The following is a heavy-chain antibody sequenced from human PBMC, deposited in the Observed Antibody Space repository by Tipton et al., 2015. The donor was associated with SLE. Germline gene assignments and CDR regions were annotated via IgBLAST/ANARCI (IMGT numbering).Heavy chain of an antibody. CDR2: IRYDGSGQ. CDR1: GYTFSSYG. J-gene: IGHJ6*03. V-gene: IGHV3-30*02. D-gene: IGHD1-26*01. CDR3: ARDIGYYYYMDV. Sequence: GSLRLSCVASGYTFSSYGMHWVRQAPGKGLEWMSFIRYDGSGQSYAGSVKGRFTISRDNSKNTLYLQMNSLRAEDTAVYYCARDIGYYYYMDVWGKGTTVTVSS.